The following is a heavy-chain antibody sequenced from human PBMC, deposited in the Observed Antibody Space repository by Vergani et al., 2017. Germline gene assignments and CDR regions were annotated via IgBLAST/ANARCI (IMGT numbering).Heavy chain of an antibody. J-gene: IGHJ4*02. D-gene: IGHD1-26*01. Sequence: EVQLVESGGGLVKPGGSLRLSCAASGFPFSNAWMSWVRQAPGKGLEWVGRIKSKTDGGTTDYAAPVKGRFTISRDDSKNTLYLQMNSLKTEDTAVYYCTTDLAVGARSDYWGQGTLVTVSS. CDR2: IKSKTDGGTT. V-gene: IGHV3-15*01. CDR3: TTDLAVGARSDY. CDR1: GFPFSNAW.